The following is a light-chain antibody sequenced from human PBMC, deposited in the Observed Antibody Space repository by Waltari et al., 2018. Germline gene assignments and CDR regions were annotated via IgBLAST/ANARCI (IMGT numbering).Light chain of an antibody. J-gene: IGLJ2*01. CDR1: SSNIVTTY. V-gene: IGLV1-51*01. CDR2: DNN. Sequence: QSVLTQPPSVSAAPGQKVTIPCSVRSSNIVTTYVSWYHQVPGTAPKVLSYDNNKRPSGIPDRFSGSKSGTSATLGITGLQTGDEADYYCGTWDSSLSAGVFGGGTKLTVL. CDR3: GTWDSSLSAGV.